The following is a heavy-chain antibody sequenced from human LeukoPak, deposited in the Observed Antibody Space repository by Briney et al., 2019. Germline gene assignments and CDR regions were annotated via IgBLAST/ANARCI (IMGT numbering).Heavy chain of an antibody. CDR2: IGTAGDT. Sequence: GGSLRLSCAASGFTFSSYDMHWVRQATGKGLEWVSAIGTAGDTYYPGSVKGRFTISRENAKNSLYLQMNSLRAGDTAVYYCARVSGGSQNYYYGVDVWGQGTTVTVSS. CDR1: GFTFSSYD. V-gene: IGHV3-13*01. D-gene: IGHD3-10*01. CDR3: ARVSGGSQNYYYGVDV. J-gene: IGHJ6*02.